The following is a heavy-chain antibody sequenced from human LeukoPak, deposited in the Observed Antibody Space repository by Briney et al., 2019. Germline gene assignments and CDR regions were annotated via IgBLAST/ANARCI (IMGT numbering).Heavy chain of an antibody. Sequence: PSETLSLTCTVPGGSISSYYWSWIRQPPGKGLEWIGYIYYSGSTNYNPSLKSRVTISVDTSKNQFSLKLSSVTAADTAVYYCARVYAVFYAFDIWGQGTMVTVSS. CDR2: IYYSGST. D-gene: IGHD2-2*02. J-gene: IGHJ3*02. V-gene: IGHV4-59*01. CDR1: GGSISSYY. CDR3: ARVYAVFYAFDI.